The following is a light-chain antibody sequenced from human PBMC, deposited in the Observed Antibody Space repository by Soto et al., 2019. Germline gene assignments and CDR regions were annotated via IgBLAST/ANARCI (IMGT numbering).Light chain of an antibody. CDR3: QQSYGT. Sequence: DIQMTQSPYSLSASVGDRVTISCRASQPISSNLNWYQQKPGKTPNLLIYRASNLQSGVPSRFTGSGSGTDLTLTISSLQPEDFATYYCQQSYGTVGPGTKVYSK. CDR2: RAS. CDR1: QPISSN. J-gene: IGKJ3*01. V-gene: IGKV1-39*01.